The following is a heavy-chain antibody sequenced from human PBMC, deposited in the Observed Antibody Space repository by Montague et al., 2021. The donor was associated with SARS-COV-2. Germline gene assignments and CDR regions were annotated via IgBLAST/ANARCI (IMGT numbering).Heavy chain of an antibody. V-gene: IGHV3-74*01. CDR3: ARGEWLLSLFYYYYMDV. Sequence: SLRLSCAASGFTFSSYWMHWVRQAPGKGLVWVSRINSDGSSTSYADSVKGRFTISRDDVKNTLYLQMNSLRAEDTAVYYCARGEWLLSLFYYYYMDVWGKGTTVTVSS. CDR1: GFTFSSYW. J-gene: IGHJ6*03. CDR2: INSDGSST. D-gene: IGHD3-3*01.